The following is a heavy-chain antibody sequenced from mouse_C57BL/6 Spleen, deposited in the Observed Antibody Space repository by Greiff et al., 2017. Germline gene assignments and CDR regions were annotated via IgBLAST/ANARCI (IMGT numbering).Heavy chain of an antibody. CDR2: IDPSDSYT. Sequence: VQLQQPGAELVMPGASVKLSCKASGYTFTSYWMHWVKQRPGQGLEWIGEIDPSDSYTNYNQKFKGKSTLTVEKSSSTAYMQLSSLTSEDSAVDYGVRWGGRSLDCDYWGQGTTLTVSS. D-gene: IGHD1-1*01. V-gene: IGHV1-69*01. J-gene: IGHJ2*01. CDR3: VRWGGRSLDCDY. CDR1: GYTFTSYW.